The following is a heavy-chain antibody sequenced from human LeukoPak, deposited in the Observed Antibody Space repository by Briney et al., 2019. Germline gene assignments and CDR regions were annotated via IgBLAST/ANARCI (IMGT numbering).Heavy chain of an antibody. D-gene: IGHD6-19*01. Sequence: SETLPLTCAVYGRSFSGYYWSWIRQPPGKGLEWIGEINHSGSTNYNPSLKSRVTISVDTSKNQFSLKLSSVTAADTAVYYCAGGGSGLYYFDYWGQGTLVTISS. CDR3: AGGGSGLYYFDY. CDR2: INHSGST. CDR1: GRSFSGYY. J-gene: IGHJ4*02. V-gene: IGHV4-34*01.